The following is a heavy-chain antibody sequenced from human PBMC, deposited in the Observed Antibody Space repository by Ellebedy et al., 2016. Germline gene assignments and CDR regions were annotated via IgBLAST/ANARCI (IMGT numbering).Heavy chain of an antibody. Sequence: GGSLRLSCEASGFTFSNYWMHWVRQIPGKGLVWVSRIRGDGQIITYADSVRGRFTISRDNAKNTLYLQMNSLRAEDTAVYHCAREGNYGGKSEIDFWGRGTLVTVSS. CDR2: IRGDGQII. D-gene: IGHD4-23*01. CDR3: AREGNYGGKSEIDF. J-gene: IGHJ4*02. CDR1: GFTFSNYW. V-gene: IGHV3-74*01.